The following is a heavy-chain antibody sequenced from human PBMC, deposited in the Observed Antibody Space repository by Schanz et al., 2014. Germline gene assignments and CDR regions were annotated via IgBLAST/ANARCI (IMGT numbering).Heavy chain of an antibody. Sequence: EVQLVESGGGLVQPGGSLRLSCATSGFTFSTYAMSWVRQAPGKGLEWVSGISGSGVITYYADSVKGRFTISRDNAKNSLYLQMNSLRAEDTAVYYCARVVRLAYCGGDCYSGGYFDLWGRGTLVTVSS. CDR2: ISGSGVIT. V-gene: IGHV3-23*04. J-gene: IGHJ2*01. CDR3: ARVVRLAYCGGDCYSGGYFDL. CDR1: GFTFSTYA. D-gene: IGHD2-21*01.